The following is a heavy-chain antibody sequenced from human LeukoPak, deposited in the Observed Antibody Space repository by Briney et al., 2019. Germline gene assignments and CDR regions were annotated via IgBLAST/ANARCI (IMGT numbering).Heavy chain of an antibody. V-gene: IGHV3-21*01. CDR2: ISSSSSYI. D-gene: IGHD3-3*01. J-gene: IGHJ4*02. CDR3: ARENYDFWSAQAPAPFDY. CDR1: GFTFSSYS. Sequence: GGSLRLSCAASGFTFSSYSMNWVRQAPGKGLEWVSSISSSSSYIYYADSVKGRFTISRDNSKNTLYLQMNSLRAEDTAVYYCARENYDFWSAQAPAPFDYWGQGTLVTVSS.